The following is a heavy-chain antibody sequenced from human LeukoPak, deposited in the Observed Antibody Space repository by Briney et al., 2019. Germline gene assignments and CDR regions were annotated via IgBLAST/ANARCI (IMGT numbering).Heavy chain of an antibody. CDR1: GFTFSSYS. CDR2: ISSSSSTI. V-gene: IGHV3-48*01. D-gene: IGHD2/OR15-2a*01. Sequence: GGSLRLSCAASGFTFSSYSMNWVRQAPGKGLEWVSYISSSSSTIYYADSVKGRFTISRDTAKNSLYLQMNSLKVEDTAVYYCARVVPLLDFDYWGQGTLVTVSS. J-gene: IGHJ4*02. CDR3: ARVVPLLDFDY.